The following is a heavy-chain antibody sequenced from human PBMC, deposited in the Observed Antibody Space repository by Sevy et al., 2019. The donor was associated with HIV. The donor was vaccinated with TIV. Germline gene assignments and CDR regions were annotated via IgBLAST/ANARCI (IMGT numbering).Heavy chain of an antibody. D-gene: IGHD2-8*01. CDR2: LSFGCGKI. Sequence: GGSLRLSCTTSGFTFDDSAMSWFRQAPGKGLEWVATLSFGCGKINHADSVKGRFTMSRDDSKNAVYLQMNNLRVEDTAIYYCAREGCTKPHDYWGQGTLVTVSS. J-gene: IGHJ4*02. CDR3: AREGCTKPHDY. CDR1: GFTFDDSA. V-gene: IGHV3-23*01.